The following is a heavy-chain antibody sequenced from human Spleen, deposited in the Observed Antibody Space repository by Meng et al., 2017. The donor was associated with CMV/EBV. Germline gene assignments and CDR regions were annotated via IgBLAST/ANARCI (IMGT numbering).Heavy chain of an antibody. D-gene: IGHD4-11*01. CDR2: INPNSGGT. V-gene: IGHV1-2*02. CDR3: ARDYTNWYFDL. CDR1: GYNFASYY. J-gene: IGHJ2*01. Sequence: SCKASGYNFASYYMHWVRQAPGQGLEWMGWINPNSGGTNYAQKFQGRVTMTRGTSISTAYMELSRLRSDDTAVYYCARDYTNWYFDLWGRGTLVTVSS.